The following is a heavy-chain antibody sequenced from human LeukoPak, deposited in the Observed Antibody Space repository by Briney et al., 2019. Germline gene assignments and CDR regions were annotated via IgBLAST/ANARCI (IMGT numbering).Heavy chain of an antibody. Sequence: PSETLSLTCTVSGGSISSGGYYWRWIRQHPGKGLEWIGYIYYSGSTYYNPSLKSRVTISVDTSKNQFSLKLSSVTAADTAVYYCARGPIDYGDYDWDYWGQGTLVTVSS. CDR1: GGSISSGGYY. CDR2: IYYSGST. D-gene: IGHD4-17*01. V-gene: IGHV4-31*03. CDR3: ARGPIDYGDYDWDY. J-gene: IGHJ4*02.